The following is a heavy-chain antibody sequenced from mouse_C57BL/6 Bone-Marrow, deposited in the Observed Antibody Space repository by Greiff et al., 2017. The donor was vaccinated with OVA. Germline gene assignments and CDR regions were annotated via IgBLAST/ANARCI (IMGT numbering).Heavy chain of an antibody. CDR2: IYPGGGYT. V-gene: IGHV1-63*01. CDR1: GYTFTNYW. D-gene: IGHD2-4*01. Sequence: LVESGAELVRPGTSVKMSCKASGYTFTNYWIGWAKQRPGHGLEWIGDIYPGGGYTNYNEKFKGKATLTADKSSSTAYMQFSSLTSEDSAIYYCARRGDDYDEDWFAYWGQVTLVTVSA. CDR3: ARRGDDYDEDWFAY. J-gene: IGHJ3*01.